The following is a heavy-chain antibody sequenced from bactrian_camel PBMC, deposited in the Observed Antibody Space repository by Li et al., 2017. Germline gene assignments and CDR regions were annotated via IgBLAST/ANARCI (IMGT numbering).Heavy chain of an antibody. V-gene: IGHV3S53*01. CDR3: AADWRYAGDVRRRRDVRCSLGGEYQY. CDR1: LDMWC. Sequence: HVQLVESGGGSVQAGESLTLSCVASLDMWCMAWFRQVPGQEREGVATIEKGGSPLYSDSLKGRFTISKDDATNTLYLQINRLKVEDTAMYYCAADWRYAGDVRRRRDVRCSLGGEYQYWGQGTQVTVS. D-gene: IGHD1*01. CDR2: IEKGGSP. J-gene: IGHJ4*01.